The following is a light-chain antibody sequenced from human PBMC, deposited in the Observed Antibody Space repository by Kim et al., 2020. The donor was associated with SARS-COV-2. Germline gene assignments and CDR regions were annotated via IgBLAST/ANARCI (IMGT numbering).Light chain of an antibody. Sequence: SLGDRVTITCRASHTIENYLNWYQHKPGEAPKLLIYGASTLQSGVPSRFSGRGYGTDFTLAITSLQGEDFATYYCQQSYTTFTWTFGQGTKVDIK. J-gene: IGKJ1*01. CDR1: HTIENY. CDR2: GAS. CDR3: QQSYTTFTWT. V-gene: IGKV1-39*01.